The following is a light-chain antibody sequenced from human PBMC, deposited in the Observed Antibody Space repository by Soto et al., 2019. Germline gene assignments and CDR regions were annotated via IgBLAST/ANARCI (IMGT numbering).Light chain of an antibody. J-gene: IGLJ2*01. CDR3: YSYTTKSTLI. V-gene: IGLV2-14*01. Sequence: QSALTQPASVSGSPGQSITISCTGTSNDVGAFKYVSWYQQHPAKAPKLMIFEVSNRPSGVSNRFSGSKSGNMASLTISGLQAEDEADYYCYSYTTKSTLIFGGGTKVTVL. CDR1: SNDVGAFKY. CDR2: EVS.